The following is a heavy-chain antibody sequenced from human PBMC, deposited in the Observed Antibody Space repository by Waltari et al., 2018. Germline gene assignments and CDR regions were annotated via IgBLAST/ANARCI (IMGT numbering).Heavy chain of an antibody. D-gene: IGHD4-17*01. V-gene: IGHV4-61*02. J-gene: IGHJ5*02. CDR3: ARAPTAGEGWFDP. CDR2: IYTSGST. CDR1: GGSISSGSYY. Sequence: QVQLQESGPGLVKPSQTLSLTCTVSGGSISSGSYYWSWIRQPAGKGLEWIGRIYTSGSTNYTPSLKSRVTISVDTSKNQFSLKRSSVTAADTAVYYCARAPTAGEGWFDPWGQGTLVTVSS.